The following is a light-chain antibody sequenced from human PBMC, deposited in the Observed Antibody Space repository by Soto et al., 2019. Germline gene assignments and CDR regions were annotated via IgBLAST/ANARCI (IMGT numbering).Light chain of an antibody. Sequence: NFMLTQPHSVSASPGKTVTISCTRSSGSIASNYVQWYQQRPGSSPTTVIYEDNQRPSGVPDRFSGSIDSSSNSASLTIYGLKSEDEDDYYCQSYDSSKQPWVFGGGTKLTVL. CDR1: SGSIASNY. CDR3: QSYDSSKQPWV. V-gene: IGLV6-57*01. J-gene: IGLJ3*02. CDR2: EDN.